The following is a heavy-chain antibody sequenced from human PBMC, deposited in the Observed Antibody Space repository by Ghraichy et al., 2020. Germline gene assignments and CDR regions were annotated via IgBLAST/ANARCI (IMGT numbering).Heavy chain of an antibody. J-gene: IGHJ3*02. Sequence: SVKVSCKASGGTFSSYTISWVRQAPGQGLEWMGRIIPILGIANYAQKFQGRVTITADKSTSTAYMELSSLRSEDTAVYYCARDDGVGDDSRQNAFDIWGQGTMVTVSS. CDR2: IIPILGIA. V-gene: IGHV1-69*04. D-gene: IGHD3-16*01. CDR1: GGTFSSYT. CDR3: ARDDGVGDDSRQNAFDI.